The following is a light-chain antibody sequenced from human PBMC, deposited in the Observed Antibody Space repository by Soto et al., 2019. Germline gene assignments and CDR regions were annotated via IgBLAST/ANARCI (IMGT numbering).Light chain of an antibody. Sequence: DLPMTQSPSSLSASVGDRVTITCRASQTISSYLNWYQQNPGKATKLLIYAASSLKSGVPSRFSGSGSGTDFTLTISSLQPEDFATYYCQQSSNIPYTFGQGTKLEIK. CDR3: QQSSNIPYT. CDR1: QTISSY. CDR2: AAS. J-gene: IGKJ2*01. V-gene: IGKV1-39*01.